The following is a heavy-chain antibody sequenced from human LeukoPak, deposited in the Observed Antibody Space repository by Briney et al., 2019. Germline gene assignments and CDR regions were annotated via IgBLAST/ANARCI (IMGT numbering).Heavy chain of an antibody. D-gene: IGHD3-3*01. V-gene: IGHV3-9*01. CDR3: AKGVTIFGVGEMDV. J-gene: IGHJ6*02. Sequence: PGRSLRLSCAASGFTFDDYAMHWVRQAPGKGLEWVSGISWNSGSIGYADSVKGRFTISRDNAKNSLYLQMNSLRAEDTALYYCAKGVTIFGVGEMDVWGQGTTVTVSS. CDR2: ISWNSGSI. CDR1: GFTFDDYA.